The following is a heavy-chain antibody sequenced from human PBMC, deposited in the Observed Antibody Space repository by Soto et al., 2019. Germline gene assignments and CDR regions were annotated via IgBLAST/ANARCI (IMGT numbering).Heavy chain of an antibody. V-gene: IGHV3-73*01. CDR2: IRSKSNYYAT. Sequence: GGSLRLSCAASGFTFSGIAMHWVRQASGKGLEWVGRIRSKSNYYATTYAASVKGRFTVSRDYSKNTAYLQMDNLKSEDTAVYYCAASGYDKFVDSWGQGTLVTVS. D-gene: IGHD5-12*01. CDR3: AASGYDKFVDS. J-gene: IGHJ5*01. CDR1: GFTFSGIA.